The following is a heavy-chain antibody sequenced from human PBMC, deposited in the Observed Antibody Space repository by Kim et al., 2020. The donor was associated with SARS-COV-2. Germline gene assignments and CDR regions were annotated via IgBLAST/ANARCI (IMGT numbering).Heavy chain of an antibody. Sequence: GSLRLSCAASGFIFSTYEINWVHQAPGKGLEWVSYTSTSGSTIYSADSVKGRFTVSRDNARNSVYLQMNSLRDEDTAVYYCARGLYCSGTKCSFGLDVWGQGTTVTVSS. CDR1: GFIFSTYE. J-gene: IGHJ6*02. CDR2: TSTSGSTI. CDR3: ARGLYCSGTKCSFGLDV. D-gene: IGHD2-2*01. V-gene: IGHV3-48*03.